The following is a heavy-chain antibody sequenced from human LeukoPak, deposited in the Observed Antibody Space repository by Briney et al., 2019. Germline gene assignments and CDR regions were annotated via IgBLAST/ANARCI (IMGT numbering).Heavy chain of an antibody. Sequence: GGSLRLSCAASGFTFSSYEMNWVRQAPGKGLEWVSYISSSGITIYYADSVKGRFTISRDNAKNSLYLQMNSLRAQDTAIYYCAREARDYGDYVGGGNYYGMDDWGQGTMVTVSS. CDR3: AREARDYGDYVGGGNYYGMDD. CDR2: ISSSGITI. D-gene: IGHD4-17*01. V-gene: IGHV3-48*03. CDR1: GFTFSSYE. J-gene: IGHJ6*02.